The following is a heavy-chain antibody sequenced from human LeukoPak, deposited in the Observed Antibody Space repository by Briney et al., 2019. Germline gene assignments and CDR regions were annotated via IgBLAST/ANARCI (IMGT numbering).Heavy chain of an antibody. CDR2: ISNDGSNK. J-gene: IGHJ4*02. Sequence: GGSLRLSCAASGFTFSSYGIHWVRQAPGKGLEWVAVISNDGSNKYYADSVKGRFTISRDNSKNTLYLQVNGLRAEDTAVYYCAKGGKWDVTPFDYWGQGTLVTVSS. D-gene: IGHD1-26*01. CDR3: AKGGKWDVTPFDY. V-gene: IGHV3-30*18. CDR1: GFTFSSYG.